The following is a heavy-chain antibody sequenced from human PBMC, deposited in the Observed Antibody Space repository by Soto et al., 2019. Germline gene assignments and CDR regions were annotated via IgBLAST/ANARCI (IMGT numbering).Heavy chain of an antibody. Sequence: ASVKVSCKASGYTFTGYYMHWVRQAPGQGLEWMGWINPNSGGTNYAQKFQGWVTMTRDTSISTAYMELSRLRSDDTAVYYCAREDYGSGSRYYGIDVWGQALPVTVS. CDR3: AREDYGSGSRYYGIDV. CDR1: GYTFTGYY. J-gene: IGHJ6*02. V-gene: IGHV1-2*04. D-gene: IGHD3-10*01. CDR2: INPNSGGT.